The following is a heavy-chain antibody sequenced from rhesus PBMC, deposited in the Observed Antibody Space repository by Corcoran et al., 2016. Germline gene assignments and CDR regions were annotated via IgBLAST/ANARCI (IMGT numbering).Heavy chain of an antibody. CDR3: ARDDRTVVIAL. CDR2: ISINGCST. D-gene: IGHD2-33*01. CDR1: GFSFSDYY. Sequence: EVQLVESGGGLAKPGGSLRLYCAASGFSFSDYYMYWVRQAPGKGLACVSGISINGCSTYDADSVKGRFTISRGNAQVTRYLQMDSLRAEDTAVYYCARDDRTVVIALGGRGVLVTVSS. V-gene: IGHV3S18*01. J-gene: IGHJ5-2*02.